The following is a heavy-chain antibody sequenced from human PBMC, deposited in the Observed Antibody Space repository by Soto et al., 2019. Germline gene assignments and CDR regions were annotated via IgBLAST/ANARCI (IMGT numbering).Heavy chain of an antibody. D-gene: IGHD2-15*01. CDR2: IWFDGSNK. CDR3: ARDGYCSGGSCYSVPVFDY. CDR1: GFTFRNYG. V-gene: IGHV3-33*08. J-gene: IGHJ4*02. Sequence: GGSLRLSCAASGFTFRNYGIHWVRQAPGKGLEWVAVIWFDGSNKYYADSVKGRFTISRDNSKNTLYLQMNSLRAEDTAVYYCARDGYCSGGSCYSVPVFDYWGQGTLVTVSS.